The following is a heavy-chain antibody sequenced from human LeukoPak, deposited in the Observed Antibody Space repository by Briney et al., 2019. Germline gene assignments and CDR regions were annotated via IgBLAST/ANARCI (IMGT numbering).Heavy chain of an antibody. J-gene: IGHJ4*02. D-gene: IGHD3-16*02. CDR2: IRYDGSNK. CDR3: AKAKRVWGSHRYSFDY. V-gene: IGHV3-30*02. CDR1: GFTFSSYG. Sequence: PGGSLRLSCAVSGFTFSSYGMHWVRQAPGKGLEWVAFIRYDGSNKYYADSVKGRFTISRDNSKNTLYLQMNSLRAEDTAVYYCAKAKRVWGSHRYSFDYWGQGTLVTVSS.